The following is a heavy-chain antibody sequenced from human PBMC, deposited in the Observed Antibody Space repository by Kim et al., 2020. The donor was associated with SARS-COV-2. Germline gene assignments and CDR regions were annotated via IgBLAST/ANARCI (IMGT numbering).Heavy chain of an antibody. CDR1: GFTFSSYA. J-gene: IGHJ3*02. D-gene: IGHD3-10*01. CDR2: ISGTGGST. Sequence: GGSLRLSCAASGFTFSSYAMSWVRQAPGKGMEWVSGISGTGGSTYHADSVKGRFAISRDNSKHTLDLQMNSLRDENTAVYYCAKGRCFIYGSGTDAFGIWGQGKMVTVSS. CDR3: AKGRCFIYGSGTDAFGI. V-gene: IGHV3-23*01.